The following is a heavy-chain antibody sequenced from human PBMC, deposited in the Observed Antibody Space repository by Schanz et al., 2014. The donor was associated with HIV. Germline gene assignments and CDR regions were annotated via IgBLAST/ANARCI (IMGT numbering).Heavy chain of an antibody. CDR1: GYIFTNYG. D-gene: IGHD2-21*02. CDR3: ARDFNIGDQYYFDH. J-gene: IGHJ4*02. CDR2: ISAYNDKT. Sequence: QVHLVQSGAELKKPGASVTVSCETSGYIFTNYGISWMRQAPGQGLEWMGWISAYNDKTSYAQKVQGRVTMTTDTSTNTAYMELRSLRSDDTAVYFCARDFNIGDQYYFDHWGQGTLVTVSS. V-gene: IGHV1-18*01.